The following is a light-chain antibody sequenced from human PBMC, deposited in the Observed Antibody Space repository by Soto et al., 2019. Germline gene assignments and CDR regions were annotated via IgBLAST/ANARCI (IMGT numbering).Light chain of an antibody. CDR2: DTS. CDR3: LLTYRGPWV. Sequence: QTVVTQEPSLTVSPGGTFTLTCASSTGAVTSGHHTYWFQQKPGQVPRILIYDTSNKHSWTPARFSGSLLGGQAALTLSGAQPEDEADYYCLLTYRGPWVFGGGTKVTVL. J-gene: IGLJ3*02. CDR1: TGAVTSGHH. V-gene: IGLV7-46*01.